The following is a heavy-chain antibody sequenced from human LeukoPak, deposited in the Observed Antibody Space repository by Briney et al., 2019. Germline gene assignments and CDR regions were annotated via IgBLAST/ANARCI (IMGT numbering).Heavy chain of an antibody. CDR3: ASSSNSLYCFHY. CDR1: GGSISSSNW. V-gene: IGHV4-4*02. J-gene: IGHJ4*02. Sequence: SETLSLTCAVSGGSISSSNWWSWVRQPPGKGLEWIGEIYHSGSTNYNPSLKSRVSISLDTPKNQFSLKLSSVTAADTAVYYCASSSNSLYCFHYWGQGTLVTVSS. CDR2: IYHSGST. D-gene: IGHD4-11*01.